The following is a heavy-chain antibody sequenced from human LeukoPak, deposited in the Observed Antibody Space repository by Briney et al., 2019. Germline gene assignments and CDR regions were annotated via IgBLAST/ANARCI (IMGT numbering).Heavy chain of an antibody. V-gene: IGHV3-30-3*01. J-gene: IGHJ4*02. CDR1: GFTFSSYA. CDR2: TSYDGSKE. Sequence: HTGRSLRFSCAAPGFTFSSYAMYWVRQTPGKGLNWVAVTSYDGSKEHHADSVKGRFTISRDNSKNTLYLQMNSLRADDTAVYFCARGAPPDYWGQGTLVTVSS. CDR3: ARGAPPDY.